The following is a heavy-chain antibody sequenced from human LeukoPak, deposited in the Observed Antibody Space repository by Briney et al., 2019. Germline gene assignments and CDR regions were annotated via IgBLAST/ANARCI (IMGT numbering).Heavy chain of an antibody. CDR1: GFTFDDYA. CDR3: AKSIILKGRWLQAILFDQ. V-gene: IGHV3-9*01. CDR2: ISWNSGSI. Sequence: GGSLRLSCAASGFTFDDYAMHWVRQAPGKGLEWVSGISWNSGSIGYADSVKGRFTISRDNAKNSLYLQMNSLRAEDTAFYFCAKSIILKGRWLQAILFDQWGQETLVTVSS. J-gene: IGHJ5*02. D-gene: IGHD5-24*01.